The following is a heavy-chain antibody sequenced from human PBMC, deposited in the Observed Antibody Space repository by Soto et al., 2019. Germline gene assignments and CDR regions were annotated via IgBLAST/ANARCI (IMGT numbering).Heavy chain of an antibody. CDR1: GYTFTSYY. CDR2: INPSGGST. D-gene: IGHD2-15*01. CDR3: AIDRGYCSGGSCYWGGAGYYYYYMDV. V-gene: IGHV1-46*03. Sequence: ASVKVSCKASGYTFTSYYMHWVRQAPGQGLEWMGIINPSGGSTSYAQKFQGRVTMTRDTSTSTVYMELSSLRSEDTAVYYCAIDRGYCSGGSCYWGGAGYYYYYMDVWGKGTTVTVSS. J-gene: IGHJ6*03.